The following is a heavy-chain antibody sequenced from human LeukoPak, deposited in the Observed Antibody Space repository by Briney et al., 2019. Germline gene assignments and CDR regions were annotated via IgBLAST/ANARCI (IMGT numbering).Heavy chain of an antibody. D-gene: IGHD2-2*01. CDR2: INANNGDT. CDR1: GYTFTDYY. V-gene: IGHV1-2*02. Sequence: ASVRVSCKASGYTFTDYYVLWVQQAPGQGLEWMGWINANNGDTNYAQKFQGRVTMTRDTSISTAYMDLTRLRSDDTAVYYCARVSPIYQLFFWFDPWGQGTLVTVSS. J-gene: IGHJ5*02. CDR3: ARVSPIYQLFFWFDP.